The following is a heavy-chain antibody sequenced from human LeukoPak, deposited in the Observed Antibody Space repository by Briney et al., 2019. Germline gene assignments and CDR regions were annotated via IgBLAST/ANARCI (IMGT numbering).Heavy chain of an antibody. D-gene: IGHD5-18*01. CDR3: ARGRLWLPV. CDR2: IKQDGSEK. J-gene: IGHJ4*02. CDR1: GFTVSSNY. Sequence: GGSLRLSCAASGFTVSSNYMSWVRQAPGKGLEWVANIKQDGSEKYYVDSVKGRFTISRDNAKNSLYLQMNSLRAEDTAVYYCARGRLWLPVWGQGTLVTVSS. V-gene: IGHV3-7*01.